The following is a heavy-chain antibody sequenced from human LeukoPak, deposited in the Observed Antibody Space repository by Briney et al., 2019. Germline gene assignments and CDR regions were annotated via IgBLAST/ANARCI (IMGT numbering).Heavy chain of an antibody. CDR2: IIPIFGTA. D-gene: IGHD4-23*01. V-gene: IGHV1-69*13. Sequence: GASVKVSCKASGGTFSSYAISWVRQAPGQGLEWMGGIIPIFGTANYAQKFQGRVTITADESTSTAYMELSSLRSEDTAVYYCARDLGYGGNSGWFDPWGQGTLVTVSS. J-gene: IGHJ5*02. CDR3: ARDLGYGGNSGWFDP. CDR1: GGTFSSYA.